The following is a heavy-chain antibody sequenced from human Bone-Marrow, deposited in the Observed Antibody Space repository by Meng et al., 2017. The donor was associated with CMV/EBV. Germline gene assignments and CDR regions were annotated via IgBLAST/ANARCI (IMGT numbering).Heavy chain of an antibody. V-gene: IGHV3-48*04. CDR3: ARGYYYDSSGYLVHTSSFDY. Sequence: GESLKISCAASGFTFRTYAMSWVRQAPGKGLEWVSYISSSSSTIYYADSVKGRFTISRDNAKNSLYLQMNSLRAEDTAVYYCARGYYYDSSGYLVHTSSFDYWGQGTLVTVSS. J-gene: IGHJ4*02. CDR1: GFTFRTYA. D-gene: IGHD3-22*01. CDR2: ISSSSSTI.